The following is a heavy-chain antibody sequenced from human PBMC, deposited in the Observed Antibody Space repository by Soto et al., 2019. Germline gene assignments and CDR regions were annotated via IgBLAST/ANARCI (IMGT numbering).Heavy chain of an antibody. CDR3: AKEGPYINSWSTAGYCQN. D-gene: IGHD2-21*02. J-gene: IGHJ1*01. CDR2: FDPEDGET. Sequence: ASVKVSCKVSGYTLTELSMHWLRQSPGKGLEWMGGFDPEDGETICAQKFQGRVTMTEDTSTDTAYMELSSLRSEDTAQYYCAKEGPYINSWSTAGYCQNWGQGTLVTVSS. V-gene: IGHV1-24*01. CDR1: GYTLTELS.